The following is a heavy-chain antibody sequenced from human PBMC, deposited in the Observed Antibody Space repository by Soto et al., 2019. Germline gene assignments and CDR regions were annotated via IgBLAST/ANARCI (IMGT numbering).Heavy chain of an antibody. CDR3: ARQFRGIEVEAFDI. V-gene: IGHV4-39*01. J-gene: IGHJ3*02. Sequence: SETLSLTCTVSGGSISSSSYYWGWIRQPPGKGLEWIGSIYYSGSTYYNPSLKSRVTISVDTSKNQFSLKLSSVTAADTAVYYCARQFRGIEVEAFDIWGQGTMVTVSS. CDR2: IYYSGST. CDR1: GGSISSSSYY. D-gene: IGHD3-10*01.